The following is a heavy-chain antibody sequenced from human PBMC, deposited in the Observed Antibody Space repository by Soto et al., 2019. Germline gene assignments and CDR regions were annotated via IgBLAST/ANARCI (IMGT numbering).Heavy chain of an antibody. V-gene: IGHV4-59*08. CDR2: IYYSGST. CDR3: ARHRGRRIYGMDV. D-gene: IGHD2-15*01. Sequence: SETLSLTCTVSGGSISSYYWSWIRQPPGKGLEWIGYIYYSGSTNYNPSLKSRVTISVDTSKNQFSLKLSSVTAADTAVYCCARHRGRRIYGMDVWGQGTTVTVSS. CDR1: GGSISSYY. J-gene: IGHJ6*02.